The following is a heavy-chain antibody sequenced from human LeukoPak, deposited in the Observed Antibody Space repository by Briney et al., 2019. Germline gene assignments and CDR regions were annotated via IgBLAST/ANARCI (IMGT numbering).Heavy chain of an antibody. CDR2: IIPIFGSA. CDR1: GGTFSSYA. J-gene: IGHJ6*02. CDR3: ARGVGDIVVVVAGVPYYYGMDV. D-gene: IGHD2-15*01. V-gene: IGHV1-69*01. Sequence: SVKVSFKASGGTFSSYAISWVRQAPGQGLEWMGGIIPIFGSANYAQKFQGRVTITADESTSTAYMELSSLRSEDTAVYYCARGVGDIVVVVAGVPYYYGMDVWGQGTTVTVSS.